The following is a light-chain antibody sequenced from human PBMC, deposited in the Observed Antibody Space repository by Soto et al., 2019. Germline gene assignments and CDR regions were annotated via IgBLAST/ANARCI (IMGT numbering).Light chain of an antibody. CDR2: GAS. Sequence: EIVLTQSPGTLSLSPGERATLSCRASQSVSNNYLAWYQQKPGQAPRLLIYGASNRATGIPDRFSGSGSGTDFTLTISRLEPEDFATYYCQQVDHYPSTFGGGTKVDIK. CDR1: QSVSNNY. V-gene: IGKV3-20*01. CDR3: QQVDHYPST. J-gene: IGKJ4*01.